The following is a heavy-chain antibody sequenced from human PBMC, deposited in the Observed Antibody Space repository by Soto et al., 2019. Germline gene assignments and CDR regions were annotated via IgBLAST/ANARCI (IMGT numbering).Heavy chain of an antibody. V-gene: IGHV3-73*01. CDR3: TRPAMVRGVTHNWFDP. D-gene: IGHD3-10*01. Sequence: GGSLRLSCAASGFTFSGSAMHWVRQASGKGLEWVGRIRSKANSYATAYAASVKGRFTISRDDSKNTAYLQMNSLKTEDTAVYYCTRPAMVRGVTHNWFDPWGQGTLVTVSS. J-gene: IGHJ5*02. CDR2: IRSKANSYAT. CDR1: GFTFSGSA.